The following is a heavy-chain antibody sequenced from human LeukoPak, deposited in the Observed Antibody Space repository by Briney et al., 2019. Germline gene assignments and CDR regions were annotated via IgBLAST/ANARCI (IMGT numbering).Heavy chain of an antibody. V-gene: IGHV3-23*01. Sequence: TGGSLRLSCAASGFTFSSYAMSWVRQAPGKGLERVSVISGSGGSTYSPDSVKGRFTISRDNSKNTLYLQMNSLRAEDTAVYFCAKSQDGGRLFHFDYWGQGTLVTVSS. CDR2: ISGSGGST. D-gene: IGHD1-26*01. CDR3: AKSQDGGRLFHFDY. J-gene: IGHJ4*02. CDR1: GFTFSSYA.